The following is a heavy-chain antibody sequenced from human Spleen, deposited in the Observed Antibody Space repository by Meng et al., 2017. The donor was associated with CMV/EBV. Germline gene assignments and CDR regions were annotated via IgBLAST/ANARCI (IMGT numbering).Heavy chain of an antibody. V-gene: IGHV3-23*01. CDR3: AKAPHYYYYYGMDV. Sequence: SGFTFSSYGMSWVRQAPGKGLEWVSAISGSGGSTYYADSVKGRFTISRDNSKNTLYLQMNSLRAEDTAVYYCAKAPHYYYYYGMDVWGQGTTVTVSS. CDR1: GFTFSSYG. J-gene: IGHJ6*02. CDR2: ISGSGGST.